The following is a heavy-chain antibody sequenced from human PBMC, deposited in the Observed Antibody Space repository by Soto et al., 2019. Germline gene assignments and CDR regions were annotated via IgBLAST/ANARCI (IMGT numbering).Heavy chain of an antibody. Sequence: SETLSLTCTVSGGSISSGGYYWSWIRQHPGKGLEWIGYIYYSGSTYYNPSLKSRVTISVDTSKNQFSLKLSSVTAADTAVYYCERGDAYDYVWGSYRYGPVLFEYWGQGTLVTVSS. CDR1: GGSISSGGYY. CDR3: ERGDAYDYVWGSYRYGPVLFEY. J-gene: IGHJ4*02. D-gene: IGHD3-16*02. CDR2: IYYSGST. V-gene: IGHV4-31*03.